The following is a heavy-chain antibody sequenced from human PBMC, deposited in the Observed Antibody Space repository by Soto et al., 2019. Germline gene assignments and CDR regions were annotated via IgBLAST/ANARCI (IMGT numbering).Heavy chain of an antibody. J-gene: IGHJ3*02. D-gene: IGHD5-12*01. CDR2: IIPIFGTA. CDR3: ASRIVATNGGACDI. V-gene: IGHV1-69*01. CDR1: GGTFSSYA. Sequence: QVQLVQSGAEVKKPGSSVKVSCKASGGTFSSYAISWVRQAPGQGLEWMGGIIPIFGTANYAQKFQGRVTITADESTSTTYLELRSLRSEDTAVYYCASRIVATNGGACDIWGQGTMVTVSS.